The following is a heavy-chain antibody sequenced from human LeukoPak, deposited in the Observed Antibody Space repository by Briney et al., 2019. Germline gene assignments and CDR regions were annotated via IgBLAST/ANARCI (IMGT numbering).Heavy chain of an antibody. J-gene: IGHJ4*02. CDR3: SRHPAEGDY. CDR2: ISGSSDNT. V-gene: IGHV3-11*03. D-gene: IGHD2-15*01. Sequence: GGSLRLSCSASVLTFRYSYISSIRQAPGKGMGWVKYISGSSDNTNYSDGVKGRFTISRDNAKNSLYMQMNSLRAEDTAVYYCSRHPAEGDYWGQGTLVTVSS. CDR1: VLTFRYSY.